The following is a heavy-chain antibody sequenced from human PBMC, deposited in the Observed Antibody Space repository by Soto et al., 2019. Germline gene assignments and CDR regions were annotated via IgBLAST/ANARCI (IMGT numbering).Heavy chain of an antibody. Sequence: SETLSLTCTVSGGSISSGDYYWSWIRQHPGKGLEWIGYIYYSASTYYNPSLKSRVTISVDMTKNQFSLKLSSVTAADTAVYYCARGVVRGVTRYRYLDLWGRGTLVTVSS. D-gene: IGHD3-10*01. J-gene: IGHJ2*01. V-gene: IGHV4-30-4*01. CDR2: IYYSAST. CDR3: ARGVVRGVTRYRYLDL. CDR1: GGSISSGDYY.